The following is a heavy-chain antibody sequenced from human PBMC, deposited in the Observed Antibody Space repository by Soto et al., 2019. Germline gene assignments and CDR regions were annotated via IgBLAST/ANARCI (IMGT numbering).Heavy chain of an antibody. CDR1: GGSISSYY. CDR2: IYYSGST. V-gene: IGHV4-59*08. Sequence: PSETLSLTCTVAGGSISSYYWSWIRQPPGKGLEWIGYIYYSGSTNYNPSLKSRVTISVDTSKNQFSLKLSSVTAADTAVYYCARGYNWNLEPFDYWGQGTLVTVSS. CDR3: ARGYNWNLEPFDY. D-gene: IGHD1-20*01. J-gene: IGHJ4*02.